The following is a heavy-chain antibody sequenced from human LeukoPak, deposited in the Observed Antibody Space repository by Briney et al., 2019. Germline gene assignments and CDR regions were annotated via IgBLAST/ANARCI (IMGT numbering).Heavy chain of an antibody. V-gene: IGHV3-53*04. J-gene: IGHJ5*02. CDR2: IYSGGST. CDR1: GFSFSSYT. CDR3: ARGATVTAQPS. Sequence: PGGSLRLSCAASGFSFSSYTMNWVRQAPGKGLEWVSVIYSGGSTNYADSVKGRFTISRHNSNNTLYLQMNSLTAEDTAVYYCARGATVTAQPSWGQGTLVTVSS. D-gene: IGHD4-17*01.